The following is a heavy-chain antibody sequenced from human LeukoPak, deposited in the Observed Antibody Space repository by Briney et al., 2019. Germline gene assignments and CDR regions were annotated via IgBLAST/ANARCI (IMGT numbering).Heavy chain of an antibody. Sequence: SETLSLTCGLSGGSISRGDSYWSWIRQHPGEGLEWIGPIYYSGNSYYNPSLKSRATILIDTSKNHFSLKLSSVTAADTAVYYCGREETFGAVYDWGQGTLVTVSS. V-gene: IGHV4-31*11. CDR1: GGSISRGDSY. J-gene: IGHJ1*01. D-gene: IGHD3-16*01. CDR2: IYYSGNS. CDR3: GREETFGAVYD.